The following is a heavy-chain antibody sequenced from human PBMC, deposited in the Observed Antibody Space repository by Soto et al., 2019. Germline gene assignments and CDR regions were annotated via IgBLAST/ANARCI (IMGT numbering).Heavy chain of an antibody. J-gene: IGHJ5*02. CDR3: AHSQGANSGWYGWFDX. CDR1: GFSLDTNGVG. D-gene: IGHD6-19*01. Sequence: VSGPTLVCPTQTLSLTCTFSGFSLDTNGVGMCWIGHPPVKALEWLAIVYWNDDKLFSPSLWGRITITKDSSNNQVVLTMTNVGTDDTATYYCAHSQGANSGWYGWFDXWGPGILGTVSX. V-gene: IGHV2-5*01. CDR2: VYWNDDK.